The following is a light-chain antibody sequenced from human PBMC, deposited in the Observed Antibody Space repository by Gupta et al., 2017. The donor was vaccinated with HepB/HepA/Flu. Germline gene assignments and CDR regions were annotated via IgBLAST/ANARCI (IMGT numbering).Light chain of an antibody. CDR3: LHYRAGSWV. V-gene: IGLV7-43*01. Sequence: QTVVTQEPSLTVSPGCPVTLTCASSLGAVIRGYYPNWFQQTPGPAPRPLIFRTSNKHSGTPARFSCSLLKGEAPLTLSGVPPEDDADYCCLHYRAGSWVFGGGTKLTVL. CDR1: LGAVIRGYY. J-gene: IGLJ3*02. CDR2: RTS.